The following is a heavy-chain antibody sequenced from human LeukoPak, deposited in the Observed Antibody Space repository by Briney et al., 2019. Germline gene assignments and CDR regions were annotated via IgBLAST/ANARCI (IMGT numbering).Heavy chain of an antibody. CDR3: ATRDLYARELPSYYFDY. D-gene: IGHD1-26*01. CDR1: GYTFTSYA. V-gene: IGHV1-3*01. J-gene: IGHJ4*02. CDR2: INAGNGNT. Sequence: ASVKVSCKASGYTFTSYAMHWVRQAPGQRLEWMGWINAGNGNTKYSQKFQGRVTITRDTSASTAYMELSSLRSEDTAVYYCATRDLYARELPSYYFDYWGQGTLVTVSS.